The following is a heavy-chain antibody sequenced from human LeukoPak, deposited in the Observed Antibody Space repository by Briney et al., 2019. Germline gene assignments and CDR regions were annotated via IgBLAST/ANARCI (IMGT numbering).Heavy chain of an antibody. D-gene: IGHD6-19*01. CDR2: LYRGGST. V-gene: IGHV3-53*01. J-gene: IGHJ2*01. CDR1: GFAVSSNQ. CDR3: ARDPTAEQWLGGLWFFDL. Sequence: GGSLRLSCAASGFAVSSNQMSWVRQAPGKGLEWVSVLYRGGSTHYADSVQGRFTISRDNSKNTLYLQMSGLRVEDTAIYYCARDPTAEQWLGGLWFFDLWGRSTLVTVSS.